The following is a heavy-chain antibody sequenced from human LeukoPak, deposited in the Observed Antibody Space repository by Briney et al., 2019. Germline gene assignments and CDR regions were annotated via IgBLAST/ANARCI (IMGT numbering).Heavy chain of an antibody. Sequence: SETLSLTCTVSGDSLNSGNYYWTWIRQHPGKGLEWIGYIFTSGNTYYNPSLKGRLLTSVDTSKSQFSLRLTAVTAADTAVYYCARATLRGDPFDFWGQGIQVTVSS. V-gene: IGHV4-31*03. D-gene: IGHD2-21*02. CDR2: IFTSGNT. J-gene: IGHJ4*02. CDR1: GDSLNSGNYY. CDR3: ARATLRGDPFDF.